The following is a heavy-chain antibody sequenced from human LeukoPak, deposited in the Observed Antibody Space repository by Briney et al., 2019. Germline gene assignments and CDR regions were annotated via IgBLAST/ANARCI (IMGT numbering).Heavy chain of an antibody. CDR2: ISALNGNS. CDR3: VRAMAPLDTFNYQYAMDV. V-gene: IGHV1-18*01. J-gene: IGHJ6*02. Sequence: ASVKVSCKASGYTFSTYGITWVRQAPGQGLEWMGWISALNGNSNSAEQIQDRFTMTTDTSTSTAYMELRSLRSDDTAVYYCVRAMAPLDTFNYQYAMDVWGQGTMVTVSS. CDR1: GYTFSTYG. D-gene: IGHD5-24*01.